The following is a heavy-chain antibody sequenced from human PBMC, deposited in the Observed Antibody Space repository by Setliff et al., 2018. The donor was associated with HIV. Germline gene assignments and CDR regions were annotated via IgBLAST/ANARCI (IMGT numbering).Heavy chain of an antibody. CDR2: IGPVGTST. D-gene: IGHD6-19*01. J-gene: IGHJ4*02. Sequence: GGSLRLSCAASGFTFSSYAMSWVRQAPGKGLEWVSAIGPVGTSTYYADSVKGRFTISRDNAKNSLYLQMNSLRAEDTAVYYCANMQWASNAWYSFDYWGQGALVTVSS. CDR3: ANMQWASNAWYSFDY. V-gene: IGHV3-23*01. CDR1: GFTFSSYA.